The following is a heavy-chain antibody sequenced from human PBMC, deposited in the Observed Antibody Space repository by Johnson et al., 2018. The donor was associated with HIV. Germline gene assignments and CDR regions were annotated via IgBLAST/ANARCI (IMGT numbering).Heavy chain of an antibody. CDR3: AKVYGFDYGDYYDAFDI. D-gene: IGHD4-17*01. Sequence: MQLVESGGGLIQPGGSLRLSCAASGFTVSRNYMSWVRQAPGKGLEWVSVIYSGGSTYYADSVKGRFTISRDNSKNTLYLQMNSLRAEDTAVYYCAKVYGFDYGDYYDAFDIWGQGTMVTVSS. CDR1: GFTVSRNY. J-gene: IGHJ3*02. CDR2: IYSGGST. V-gene: IGHV3-66*03.